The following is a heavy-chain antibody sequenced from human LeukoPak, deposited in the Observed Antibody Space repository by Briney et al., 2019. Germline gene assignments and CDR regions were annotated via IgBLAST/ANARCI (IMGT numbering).Heavy chain of an antibody. D-gene: IGHD4-17*01. J-gene: IGHJ4*02. CDR3: ARDVGYGDYSTIFDY. CDR2: IIPIFGTA. Sequence: SVKVSCKASGGTFSSYAISWVRQAPGQGLELMGGIIPIFGTANYAQKFQGRVTITADESTSTAYMELSSLRSEDTAVYYCARDVGYGDYSTIFDYWGQGTLVTVSS. CDR1: GGTFSSYA. V-gene: IGHV1-69*13.